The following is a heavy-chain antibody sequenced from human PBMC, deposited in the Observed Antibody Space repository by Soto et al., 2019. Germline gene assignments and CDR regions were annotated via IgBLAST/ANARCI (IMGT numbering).Heavy chain of an antibody. CDR3: AKDGEYYYDSSGYQY. J-gene: IGHJ4*02. V-gene: IGHV3-23*01. CDR1: GFTFSSYA. D-gene: IGHD3-22*01. CDR2: ISGSGGST. Sequence: GGSLRLSCAASGFTFSSYAMSWVRQAPGKGLEWVSAISGSGGSTYYADSVKGRFTISRDNSKNTLYLQMNSLRAEDTAVYYCAKDGEYYYDSSGYQYWGQGTLVTVSS.